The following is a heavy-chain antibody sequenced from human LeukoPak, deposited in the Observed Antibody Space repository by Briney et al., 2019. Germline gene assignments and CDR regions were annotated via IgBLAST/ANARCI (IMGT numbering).Heavy chain of an antibody. D-gene: IGHD3-22*01. J-gene: IGHJ5*02. CDR2: ISGSGGST. CDR3: AKDPESNYYDSSGSENWFDP. V-gene: IGHV3-23*01. Sequence: GGSLRLSCAASGFTFSSYAMSWVRQAPGKGQEWVSAISGSGGSTYYADSVKGRFTISRDNSKNTLYLQMNSLRAEDTAVYYCAKDPESNYYDSSGSENWFDPWGQGTLVTVSS. CDR1: GFTFSSYA.